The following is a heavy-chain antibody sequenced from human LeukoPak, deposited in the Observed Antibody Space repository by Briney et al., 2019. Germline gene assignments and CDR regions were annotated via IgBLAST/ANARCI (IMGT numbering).Heavy chain of an antibody. CDR3: ARGWLGGSGSYYHMDV. D-gene: IGHD3-10*01. CDR1: GGSISSYY. V-gene: IGHV4-59*01. CDR2: IYYSGST. Sequence: SETLSLTCTVSGGSISSYYWSWIRQPPGKGLEWIGYIYYSGSTNYNPSLKSRVTISVDTSKNQFSLKLSSVTAADTAVYYCARGWLGGSGSYYHMDVWGKGTTVTISS. J-gene: IGHJ6*03.